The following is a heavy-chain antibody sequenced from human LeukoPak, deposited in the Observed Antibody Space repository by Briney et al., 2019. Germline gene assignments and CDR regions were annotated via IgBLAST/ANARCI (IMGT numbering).Heavy chain of an antibody. V-gene: IGHV1-3*03. CDR3: ARESYYYDAFDI. D-gene: IGHD3-10*01. J-gene: IGHJ3*02. Sequence: ASVKVSCKASGYTFTSYAMHWVRQAPGQRLEWMGWINASNDNTKYSQEFQGRVTITRDTSASTAYMELSSLRSEDMAVYYCARESYYYDAFDIWGQGTMVTVSS. CDR2: INASNDNT. CDR1: GYTFTSYA.